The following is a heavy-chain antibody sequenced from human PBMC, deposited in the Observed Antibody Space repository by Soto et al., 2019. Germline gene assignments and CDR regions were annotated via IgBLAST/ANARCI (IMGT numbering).Heavy chain of an antibody. D-gene: IGHD3-10*01. J-gene: IGHJ6*03. CDR1: GGSISSYY. CDR2: IYYSGST. CDR3: ARGRGFGELLFPRYYYYMDV. V-gene: IGHV4-59*01. Sequence: QVQLQESGPGLVKPSETLSLTCTVSGGSISSYYWSWIRQPPGKGLEWIGYIYYSGSTNYNPSLKSRVTISVDTYKNQFSLKLSSVTAADTAVYYCARGRGFGELLFPRYYYYMDVWGKGTTVTVSS.